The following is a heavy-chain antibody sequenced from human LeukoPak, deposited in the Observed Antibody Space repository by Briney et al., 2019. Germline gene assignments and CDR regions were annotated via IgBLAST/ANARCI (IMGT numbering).Heavy chain of an antibody. CDR2: IRYDGSNK. V-gene: IGHV3-30*02. CDR3: AKDRGGDYYDSSGYYYDY. D-gene: IGHD3-22*01. J-gene: IGHJ4*02. Sequence: QPGGSLRLSCAASGFTFSSYGMHWVRQAPGKGLEWVAFIRYDGSNKYYADSVKGRFTISRDNSKNTLYLQMNSLRAEDTAVYYCAKDRGGDYYDSSGYYYDYWGQGTLVTVSS. CDR1: GFTFSSYG.